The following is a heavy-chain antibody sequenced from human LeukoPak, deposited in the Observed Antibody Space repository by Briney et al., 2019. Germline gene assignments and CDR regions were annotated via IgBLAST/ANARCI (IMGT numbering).Heavy chain of an antibody. CDR3: ARDHGFSGGSYFDTFDI. CDR1: GYIFTTYG. J-gene: IGHJ3*02. CDR2: IPGYNDDT. D-gene: IGHD1-26*01. Sequence: ASVKVSCKASGYIFTTYGISWVRQAPGQGLEWRGWIPGYNDDTNYAQKLQGRVTMTTDTSTSTAYMELRSLTSDDTAVYYCARDHGFSGGSYFDTFDIWGRGTMVTVSS. V-gene: IGHV1-18*01.